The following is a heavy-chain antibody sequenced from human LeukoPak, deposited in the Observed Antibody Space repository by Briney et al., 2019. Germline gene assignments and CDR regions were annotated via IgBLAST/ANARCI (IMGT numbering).Heavy chain of an antibody. CDR2: IYTSGST. D-gene: IGHD6-13*01. CDR1: GGSISSYY. V-gene: IGHV4-4*07. Sequence: SETLSLTCTVSGGSISSYYWSWIRQPAGKGLEWIGRIYTSGSTNYNPSLKSRVTVSVDTSKNQFSLKLSSVSAADTAVYYCARDWGELAAGGTRWLDPWGQGTLVTVSS. CDR3: ARDWGELAAGGTRWLDP. J-gene: IGHJ5*02.